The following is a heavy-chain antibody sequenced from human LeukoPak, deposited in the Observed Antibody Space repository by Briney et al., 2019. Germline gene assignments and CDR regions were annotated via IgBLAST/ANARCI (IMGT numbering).Heavy chain of an antibody. CDR3: ARKMATYDY. D-gene: IGHD5-24*01. CDR1: GFTLSSYW. Sequence: GGSLRLSCAASGFTLSSYWMSWVRQAPGKGLEWVANIKQDGSEKYYVDSVKGRFTISRDNVKNSLYLQMNSLRAEDTAVYYCARKMATYDYWGQGTLVTVSS. J-gene: IGHJ4*02. CDR2: IKQDGSEK. V-gene: IGHV3-7*01.